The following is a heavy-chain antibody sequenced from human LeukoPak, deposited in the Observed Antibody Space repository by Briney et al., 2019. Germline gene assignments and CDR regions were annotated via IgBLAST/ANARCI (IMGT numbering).Heavy chain of an antibody. V-gene: IGHV3-7*01. CDR1: GFTFSSYW. CDR3: ARDYYDFWSGYYRS. CDR2: IKQDGSEK. J-gene: IGHJ4*02. Sequence: GGSLRLSCAASGFTFSSYWMSWVRQAPGKGLEWVANIKQDGSEKYYVDSVKGRFTISRDNAKNSLYLQMNSLRAEDTAVYYCARDYYDFWSGYYRSWGQGTLVTVSS. D-gene: IGHD3-3*01.